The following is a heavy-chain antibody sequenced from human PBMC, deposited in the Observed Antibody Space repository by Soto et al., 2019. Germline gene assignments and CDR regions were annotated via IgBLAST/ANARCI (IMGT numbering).Heavy chain of an antibody. V-gene: IGHV4-39*01. D-gene: IGHD4-17*01. CDR1: GGSISRSSYY. J-gene: IGHJ6*02. CDR3: ARSLTTVVTMDV. Sequence: SETLSLTCTVSGGSISRSSYYWGWIRQPPGKGLEWIGSIYYSGSTYYNPSLKSRVTISVDTSKNQFSLKLSSETAADTAVYYCARSLTTVVTMDVWGQGTTVT. CDR2: IYYSGST.